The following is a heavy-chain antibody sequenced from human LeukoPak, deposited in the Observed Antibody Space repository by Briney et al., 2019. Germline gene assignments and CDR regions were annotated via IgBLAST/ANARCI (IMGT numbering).Heavy chain of an antibody. CDR2: ISSSGSTI. V-gene: IGHV3-48*03. J-gene: IGHJ6*03. CDR3: ARDCSGTTCNYYYMDV. D-gene: IGHD1-26*01. Sequence: PGGSLRLSCAASGFTFSSYEMNWVRQAPGKGLEWVSYISSSGSTIYYAESVKGRFTISRDNAKNSVYLQMNSLSAEDTAVYYCARDCSGTTCNYYYMDVWGKGTTVTVSS. CDR1: GFTFSSYE.